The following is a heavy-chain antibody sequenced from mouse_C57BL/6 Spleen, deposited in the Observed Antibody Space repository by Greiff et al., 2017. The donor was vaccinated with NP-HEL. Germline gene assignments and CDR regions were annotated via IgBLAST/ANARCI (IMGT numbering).Heavy chain of an antibody. J-gene: IGHJ4*01. Sequence: QVQLQQPGAELVKPGASVKLSCKASGYTFTSYWMHWVKQRPGRGLEWIGRIDTNSGGTKYNEKFQSKATLTVDKPYRTAYMQLSSLTSEDSEVYYCARRRYYGSSPYAMDYWGQGTSGTVSS. CDR1: GYTFTSYW. V-gene: IGHV1-72*01. CDR2: IDTNSGGT. D-gene: IGHD1-1*01. CDR3: ARRRYYGSSPYAMDY.